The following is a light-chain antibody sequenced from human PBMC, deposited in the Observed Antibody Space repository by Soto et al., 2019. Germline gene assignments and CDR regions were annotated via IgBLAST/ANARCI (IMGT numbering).Light chain of an antibody. CDR1: QSVSSSY. J-gene: IGKJ1*01. CDR2: DAS. Sequence: EIVLTQSPGTLSLSPGERATLSCRASQSVSSSYLAWCQQKPGQAPRLLIYDASNRATGIPARFSGSGSGTDFTLTISSLQSDDFAVYYCQQSSKWPWTFGQGTKVDIK. V-gene: IGKV3D-20*02. CDR3: QQSSKWPWT.